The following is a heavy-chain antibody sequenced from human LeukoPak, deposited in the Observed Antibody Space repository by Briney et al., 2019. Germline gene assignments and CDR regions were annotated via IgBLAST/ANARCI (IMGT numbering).Heavy chain of an antibody. CDR3: AKLGGGIVVVPAAKVLGYFDY. J-gene: IGHJ4*02. CDR1: GFTFSSYA. Sequence: PGGSLRLSCAASGFTFSSYAMSWVRQAPGKGLEWVSAISGSGGSTYYADSVKGRFTISRDNSKNTLYLQMNSLRAEDTAVYYCAKLGGGIVVVPAAKVLGYFDYWGQGTLVTVSS. V-gene: IGHV3-23*01. D-gene: IGHD2-2*01. CDR2: ISGSGGST.